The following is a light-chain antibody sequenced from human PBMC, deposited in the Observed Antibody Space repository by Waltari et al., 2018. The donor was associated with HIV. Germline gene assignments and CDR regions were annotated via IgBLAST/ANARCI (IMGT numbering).Light chain of an antibody. J-gene: IGKJ1*01. V-gene: IGKV3-15*01. CDR2: DAS. Sequence: EIVLTQSPVTLSVSPGERATLSCRARQSLSTNLAWYQQKPGQVPRLLIYDASTRATGIPARFSGSGSGTEFTLTISSLQSEDFAVYYCQQYDSLPRTFGQGTKVEI. CDR1: QSLSTN. CDR3: QQYDSLPRT.